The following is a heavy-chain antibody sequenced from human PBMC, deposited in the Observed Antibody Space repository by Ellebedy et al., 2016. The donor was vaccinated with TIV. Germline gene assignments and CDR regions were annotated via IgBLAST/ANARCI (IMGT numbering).Heavy chain of an antibody. D-gene: IGHD5-18*01. V-gene: IGHV3-23*01. Sequence: GESLKISCAASRFTFSSYAMSWVRQAPGKGLEWVSSISGSAGSTYYAGSVKGRFTISRDNSKNTLYLRMNRLRAEDTAIYYCAKEDTAMVFDFWGQGTLVTVSS. CDR1: RFTFSSYA. J-gene: IGHJ4*02. CDR3: AKEDTAMVFDF. CDR2: ISGSAGST.